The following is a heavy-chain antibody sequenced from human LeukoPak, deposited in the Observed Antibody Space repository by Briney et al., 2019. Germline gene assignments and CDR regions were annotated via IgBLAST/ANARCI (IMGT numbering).Heavy chain of an antibody. Sequence: PGGSLRLSCAASGFTFSSYAMSWVRQAPGKGLEWVSAISGSGGNTYYADSVKGRFTISRDNSKNTLYLQMNSLRAEDTAVYYCAKDANTTPAEPWFDPWGQGRLVTVCS. J-gene: IGHJ5*02. CDR1: GFTFSSYA. CDR3: AKDANTTPAEPWFDP. D-gene: IGHD1-1*01. CDR2: ISGSGGNT. V-gene: IGHV3-23*01.